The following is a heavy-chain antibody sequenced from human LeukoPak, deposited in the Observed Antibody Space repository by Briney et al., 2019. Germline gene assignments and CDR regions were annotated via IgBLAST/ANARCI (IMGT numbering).Heavy chain of an antibody. J-gene: IGHJ5*02. V-gene: IGHV3-11*01. CDR2: ISSSGSTI. CDR1: GFTFSDYY. D-gene: IGHD4-17*01. CDR3: ARDGDYGDYYNWFDP. Sequence: GGSLRLSCAASGFTFSDYYMSWIRPAPGKGLEWVSYISSSGSTIYYADSVKGRFTISRDNAKNSLYLQMNSLRAEDTAVYYCARDGDYGDYYNWFDPWGQGTLVTVSS.